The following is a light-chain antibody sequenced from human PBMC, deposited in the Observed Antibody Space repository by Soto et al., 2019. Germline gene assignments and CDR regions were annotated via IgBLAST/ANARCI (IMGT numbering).Light chain of an antibody. V-gene: IGLV2-14*01. J-gene: IGLJ1*01. CDR2: EVS. CDR3: SSYTSSSTYV. CDR1: SSDVGGYNY. Sequence: QSALTQPASVCGSTGQSITISYTGTSSDVGGYNYVSWYQQHPGKAPKLMIYEVSNRPSGVSNRFSGSKSGNTASLTISGLQAEDEADYYCSSYTSSSTYVFGTGTKVTVL.